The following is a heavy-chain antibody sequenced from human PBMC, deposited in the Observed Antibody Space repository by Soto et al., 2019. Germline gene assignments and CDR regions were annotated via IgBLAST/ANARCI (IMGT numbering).Heavy chain of an antibody. J-gene: IGHJ4*02. V-gene: IGHV3-21*01. CDR3: ARDPCGGDCFSDY. D-gene: IGHD2-21*02. CDR2: ISSSSSYI. CDR1: GFTFSSYS. Sequence: GGSLRLSCAASGFTFSSYSMNWVRQAPGKGLEWVSSISSSSSYIYYADSVKGRFTISRDNAKNSLYLQMNSLGAEDTAVYYCARDPCGGDCFSDYWGQGTLVTVSS.